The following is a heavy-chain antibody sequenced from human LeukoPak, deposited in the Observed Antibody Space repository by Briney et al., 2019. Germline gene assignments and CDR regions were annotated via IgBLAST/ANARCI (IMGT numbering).Heavy chain of an antibody. D-gene: IGHD3-10*02. V-gene: IGHV1-69*13. CDR1: GNTFNRDA. J-gene: IGHJ5*02. CDR3: TRELIGCSETVCSGA. CDR2: ITPRLGPG. Sequence: ASVKVSRKASGNTFNRDALSWVRQAPGQGLEWMGGITPRLGPGNYAQKFQDRLSITADEITRTTYMEMRSLRSDDTAVYYCTRELIGCSETVCSGAWGQGTLVFVSS.